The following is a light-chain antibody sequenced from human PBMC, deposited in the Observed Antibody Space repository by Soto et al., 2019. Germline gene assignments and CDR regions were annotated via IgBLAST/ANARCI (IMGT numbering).Light chain of an antibody. CDR2: EVS. V-gene: IGLV2-23*02. Sequence: QSVLTQPASVSGSPGQSITISCTGTSSDVGSYNLVSWYQQHPGKAPKLMIYEVSKRPSGVCNRFSGSKSGNTASLTISGLQAEDEADYYCCSYAGSSTWVFGGGTKLTVL. CDR1: SSDVGSYNL. CDR3: CSYAGSSTWV. J-gene: IGLJ3*02.